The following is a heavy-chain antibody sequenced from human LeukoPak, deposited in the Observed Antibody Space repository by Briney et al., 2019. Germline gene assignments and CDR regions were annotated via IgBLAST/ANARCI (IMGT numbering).Heavy chain of an antibody. V-gene: IGHV3-33*01. CDR2: IWNDGSNK. Sequence: GRSLRLSCAASGFTFSSYGMHCVREAPGKGLGWGAVIWNDGSNKYYADSVQGRITISRDNSNNTLYLQMNSLRAEDTAVYYCASTSGWYERIDYWGQGTLVTVSS. CDR1: GFTFSSYG. D-gene: IGHD6-19*01. J-gene: IGHJ4*02. CDR3: ASTSGWYERIDY.